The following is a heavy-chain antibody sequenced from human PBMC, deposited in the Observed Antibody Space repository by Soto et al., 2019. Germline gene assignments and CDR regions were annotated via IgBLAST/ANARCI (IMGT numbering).Heavy chain of an antibody. J-gene: IGHJ4*02. CDR3: ARAIGGTAMPNYYFDY. Sequence: QVQLVQSGAEVKKPGSSVKVSCKASGGTFSSYTISWVRQAPGQGLEWMGRIIPILGIANYAQKFQGRVTMTADKSTRTAYMELSSLRSEDTAVYYCARAIGGTAMPNYYFDYWGQGTLVTVSS. V-gene: IGHV1-69*02. CDR2: IIPILGIA. D-gene: IGHD5-18*01. CDR1: GGTFSSYT.